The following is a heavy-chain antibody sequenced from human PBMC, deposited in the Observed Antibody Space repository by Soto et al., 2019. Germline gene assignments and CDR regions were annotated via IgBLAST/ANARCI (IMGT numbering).Heavy chain of an antibody. Sequence: QVQLVQSGAEVKKPGSSVKVSCKASGGTFSSYAISWVRQAPGQGLEWMGGIIPIFGTANYAQKFQGRVTITADESTSTADMELSSLRSEDTAVYYCAVERVRITMVRAVYGMDVWGQGTTVTVSS. CDR3: AVERVRITMVRAVYGMDV. D-gene: IGHD3-10*01. CDR1: GGTFSSYA. CDR2: IIPIFGTA. V-gene: IGHV1-69*01. J-gene: IGHJ6*02.